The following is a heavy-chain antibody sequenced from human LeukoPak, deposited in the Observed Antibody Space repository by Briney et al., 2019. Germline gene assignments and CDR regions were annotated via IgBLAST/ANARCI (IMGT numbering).Heavy chain of an antibody. CDR3: ARVPFADYGDEDYFDY. V-gene: IGHV3-7*02. D-gene: IGHD4-17*01. CDR2: IKQDGSEK. Sequence: GGSLRLSCAASGFTFSSYWMSWVRQAPGKGLEWVANIKQDGSEKYYVDSVKGRFTISRDNAKNSLYLQMNSLRAEDTAVYYCARVPFADYGDEDYFDYWGQGTLVTVSS. CDR1: GFTFSSYW. J-gene: IGHJ4*02.